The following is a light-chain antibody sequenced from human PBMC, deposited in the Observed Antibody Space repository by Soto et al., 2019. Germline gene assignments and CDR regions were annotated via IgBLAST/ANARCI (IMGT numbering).Light chain of an antibody. Sequence: QSVLTQAVCVYRAARHWIAISCTGTSSDVGAYNYVSWYQQHPGKAPNLMIFDVSNRPSGVSTRFSGSKSGNTASLTISGLQAEDEADYYCSSYTTSGNYVFGTGTKVTVL. J-gene: IGLJ1*01. CDR1: SSDVGAYNY. V-gene: IGLV2-14*01. CDR3: SSYTTSGNYV. CDR2: DVS.